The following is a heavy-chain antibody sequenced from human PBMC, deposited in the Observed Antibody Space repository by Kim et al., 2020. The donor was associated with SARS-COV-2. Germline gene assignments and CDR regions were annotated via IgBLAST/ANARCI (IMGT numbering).Heavy chain of an antibody. CDR3: ARVSYDGSGYYRAFDY. D-gene: IGHD3-22*01. Sequence: NSLKGRFTIARDNSKNTLWLQMNSRRAEDTAVYYCARVSYDGSGYYRAFDYWGQGTLLTVSS. J-gene: IGHJ4*02. V-gene: IGHV3-53*01.